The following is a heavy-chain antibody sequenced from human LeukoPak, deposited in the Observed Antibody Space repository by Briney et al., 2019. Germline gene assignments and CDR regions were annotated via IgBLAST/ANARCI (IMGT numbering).Heavy chain of an antibody. CDR1: GYSFTSYW. J-gene: IGHJ6*02. Sequence: GESLKISCKGSGYSFTSYWIGWVRQMPGKGLEWMGIIYPGDSDTRYSPSFQGQVTISADKSISTAYLQWSSLEASDTAMYYCARRIVGATYGMDVWGQGTTVTVSS. D-gene: IGHD1-26*01. CDR3: ARRIVGATYGMDV. CDR2: IYPGDSDT. V-gene: IGHV5-51*01.